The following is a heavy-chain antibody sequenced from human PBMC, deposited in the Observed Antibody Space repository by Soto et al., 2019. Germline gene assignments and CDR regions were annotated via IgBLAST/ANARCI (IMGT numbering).Heavy chain of an antibody. V-gene: IGHV3-23*01. J-gene: IGHJ2*01. CDR3: AKRTVGWYFDL. D-gene: IGHD4-17*01. Sequence: EVQLLESGGGLVQPGGSLRLSCAASGFTFNSYAMNWVRQAPGKGLEWVSVISGSGGSTDYADSVKGRFTISRDNSKNTLYLQMNSLRAEDTAVYYCAKRTVGWYFDLWGRGTLVTVSS. CDR1: GFTFNSYA. CDR2: ISGSGGST.